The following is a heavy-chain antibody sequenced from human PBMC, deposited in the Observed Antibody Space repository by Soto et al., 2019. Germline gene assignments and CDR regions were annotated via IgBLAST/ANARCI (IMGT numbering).Heavy chain of an antibody. CDR2: IYPGDSDT. Sequence: PGESLKISCKGSGYSFTIYWIGWVRQMPGKGLEWMGIIYPGDSDTRYSPSFQGQVTISADKSISTAYLQWSSLKASDTAMYYCARRFGESYPSIGYYFDYWGQGTLVTVSS. D-gene: IGHD1-26*01. V-gene: IGHV5-51*01. J-gene: IGHJ4*02. CDR3: ARRFGESYPSIGYYFDY. CDR1: GYSFTIYW.